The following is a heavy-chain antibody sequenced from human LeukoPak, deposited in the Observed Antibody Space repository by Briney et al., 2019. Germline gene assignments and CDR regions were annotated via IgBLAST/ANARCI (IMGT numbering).Heavy chain of an antibody. CDR3: ARDKIVGATTGSYFDL. D-gene: IGHD1-26*01. CDR1: GFTFTTYW. CDR2: INQGGSEK. Sequence: GGSLRLSCAASGFTFTTYWMSWVRQAPGKGLEWVANINQGGSEKYYVDSMKGRFTISRDNAKNSLYLQMNSLRAEDTAVYDCARDKIVGATTGSYFDLWGRGTLVTVSS. V-gene: IGHV3-7*01. J-gene: IGHJ2*01.